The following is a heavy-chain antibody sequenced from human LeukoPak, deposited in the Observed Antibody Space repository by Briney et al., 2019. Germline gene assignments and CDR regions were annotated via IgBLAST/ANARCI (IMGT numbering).Heavy chain of an antibody. CDR3: ARGASVVAHQGWFDP. CDR2: IYTSGST. J-gene: IGHJ5*02. D-gene: IGHD2-2*01. Sequence: TSETLSLTCTVSGNSISSGDNYWSWIRQPAGKGLGWIGRIYTSGSTNYNPSLKSRVTMSVDTSKNQFSLKLSSVTAADTAVYFCARGASVVAHQGWFDPWGQGTLVTVSS. CDR1: GNSISSGDNY. V-gene: IGHV4-61*02.